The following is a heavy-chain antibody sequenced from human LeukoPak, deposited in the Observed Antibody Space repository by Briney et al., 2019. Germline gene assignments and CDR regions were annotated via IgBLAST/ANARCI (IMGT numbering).Heavy chain of an antibody. CDR3: AKARSVYSGYCSGGSCYSGSDY. CDR1: GFTFSSYA. J-gene: IGHJ4*02. V-gene: IGHV3-23*01. Sequence: GSLRLSCAASGFTFSSYAMRWVRQAPGKGLEWVSGISGNGRSTYYADSVKGRFTISRDNSKNTLYLQMNSLRAEDTAVYYCAKARSVYSGYCSGGSCYSGSDYWGQGTLVTVSS. CDR2: ISGNGRST. D-gene: IGHD2-15*01.